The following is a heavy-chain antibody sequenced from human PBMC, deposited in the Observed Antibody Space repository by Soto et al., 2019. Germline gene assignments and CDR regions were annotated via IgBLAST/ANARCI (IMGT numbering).Heavy chain of an antibody. CDR2: ITWNSGKI. CDR1: GFTFDDYA. CDR3: VKDSYADFHRVLSTAEYFFDY. J-gene: IGHJ4*01. Sequence: GGSLRLSCTASGFTFDDYAMHWGRQGPGRGLEWVSGITWNSGKIAYADSVKGRFTIARDDDNNSLYLQMNSLRPEDTALYYCVKDSYADFHRVLSTAEYFFDYWGHGTLVTVSS. V-gene: IGHV3-9*01. D-gene: IGHD2-15*01.